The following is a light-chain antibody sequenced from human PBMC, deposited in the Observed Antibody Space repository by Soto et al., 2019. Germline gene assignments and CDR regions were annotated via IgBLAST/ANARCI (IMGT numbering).Light chain of an antibody. CDR3: QQYDYLPIT. Sequence: EIVLTQSPGTLSLSPGERATLSCRASQSVSNNYLAWYQQKPGQAPRLLIYGASNRATGIPDRFSGSGSGTDITLTISRLEPEDFATYYCQQYDYLPITFGQGTRLEIK. V-gene: IGKV3-20*01. J-gene: IGKJ5*01. CDR2: GAS. CDR1: QSVSNNY.